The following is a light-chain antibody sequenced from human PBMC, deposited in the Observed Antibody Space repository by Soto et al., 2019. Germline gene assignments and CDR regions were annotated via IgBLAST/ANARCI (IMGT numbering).Light chain of an antibody. Sequence: QSALTQPASVSGSPGQSITISCTGTSSDVGGYNYVSWYQQNPGKAPKLMIYDVSNRPSGVSNRFSGSKSGNTASQTISGLQAEDEADYYCSSYTSSSTLVVFGGGTKLTVL. V-gene: IGLV2-14*01. J-gene: IGLJ2*01. CDR2: DVS. CDR3: SSYTSSSTLVV. CDR1: SSDVGGYNY.